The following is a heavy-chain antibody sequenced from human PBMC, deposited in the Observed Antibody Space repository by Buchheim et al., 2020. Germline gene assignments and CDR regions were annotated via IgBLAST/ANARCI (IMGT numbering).Heavy chain of an antibody. Sequence: EVQLLESGGGLVQPGGSLRLSCAASRFTFSGSAMSWVRQAPGKGLEWVSTISGYGADTYYADSVKGRFTLSRDTSKNTMYLQMNSLRVEDTAVYYCAGRGDYRGYFDCGGQGTL. CDR2: ISGYGADT. J-gene: IGHJ4*02. D-gene: IGHD4-17*01. CDR1: RFTFSGSA. V-gene: IGHV3-23*01. CDR3: AGRGDYRGYFDC.